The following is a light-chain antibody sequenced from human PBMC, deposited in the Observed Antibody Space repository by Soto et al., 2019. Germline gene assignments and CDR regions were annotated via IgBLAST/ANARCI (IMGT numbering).Light chain of an antibody. V-gene: IGKV3-11*01. CDR2: DAS. Sequence: EIVVTQSPVTLSLSPGERATLSCRASQSVSSHLAWYQQKPGQAPRLLIDDASNRATGIPARFSGSGSGTDFTLTISSLEPEDSAVYYCQQRADWWTFGQGTKVEVK. CDR1: QSVSSH. CDR3: QQRADWWT. J-gene: IGKJ1*01.